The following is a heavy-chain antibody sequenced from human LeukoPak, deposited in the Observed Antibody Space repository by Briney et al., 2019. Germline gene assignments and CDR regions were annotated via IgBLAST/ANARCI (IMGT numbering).Heavy chain of an antibody. Sequence: GGSLRLSCAASGFTFSSYEMNWVRQAPGKGLEWVSAISGSGTNTDYADSVKGRFTISRDNSKNTLYLQMNSLRAEDTAVYYCARDPYYYDSSGYYSGFGAFDIWGQGTMVTVSS. CDR1: GFTFSSYE. J-gene: IGHJ3*02. CDR2: ISGSGTNT. V-gene: IGHV3-23*01. CDR3: ARDPYYYDSSGYYSGFGAFDI. D-gene: IGHD3-22*01.